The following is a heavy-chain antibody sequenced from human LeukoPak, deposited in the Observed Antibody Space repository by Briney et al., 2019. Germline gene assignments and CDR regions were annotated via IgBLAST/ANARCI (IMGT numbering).Heavy chain of an antibody. CDR1: GGSISSYY. V-gene: IGHV4-59*01. CDR2: IYYSGST. Sequence: SETLSLTCTVSGGSISSYYWSWIRQPPGKGLEWIGYIYYSGSTHYNPSLKSRVTISVDTSKNQFSLKLSSVTAADTAVYYCARVAGSSSWEYYYYYYMDVWGKGTTVTVSS. D-gene: IGHD6-13*01. J-gene: IGHJ6*03. CDR3: ARVAGSSSWEYYYYYYMDV.